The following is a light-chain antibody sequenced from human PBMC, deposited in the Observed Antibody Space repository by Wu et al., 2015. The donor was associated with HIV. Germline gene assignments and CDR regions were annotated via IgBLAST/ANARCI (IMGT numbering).Light chain of an antibody. V-gene: IGKV1-17*03. CDR2: AAS. Sequence: DIQMTQSPSAMSASVGDRVTITCRASQDINYYLTWFQQKPGKVPMRLIYAASTLQSGVPSRFSGSGSGTEFTLTISGLQPEDFATYYCMQHNDYPFTFGQGTNLEIK. CDR3: MQHNDYPFT. CDR1: QDINYY. J-gene: IGKJ2*01.